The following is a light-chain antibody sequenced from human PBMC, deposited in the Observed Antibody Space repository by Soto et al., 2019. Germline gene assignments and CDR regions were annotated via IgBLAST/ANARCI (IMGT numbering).Light chain of an antibody. J-gene: IGKJ1*01. CDR2: DAS. CDR1: QSVSSY. CDR3: QEYDNWPPEGP. V-gene: IGKV3-11*01. Sequence: DIVLTQSPATLSLSPGERATLSCRASQSVSSYLAWYQQKPGQAPRLLIYDASNRATGIPARFSGSGSGTDFTLTISSLEPEDFAVYFCQEYDNWPPEGPFGQGTKVEI.